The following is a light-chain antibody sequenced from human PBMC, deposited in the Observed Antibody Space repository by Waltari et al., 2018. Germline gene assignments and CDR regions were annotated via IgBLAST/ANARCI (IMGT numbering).Light chain of an antibody. J-gene: IGLJ2*01. CDR2: EGN. CDR1: SSDLGSYNL. Sequence: QFALTQPASVSGSPGQSITISCTGTSSDLGSYNLVSWYQQHPGKAPKLLIYEGNKRHSGVSKLFSGSNSGNTASLTSSGLQAEDEADYYCCSYAGSSTFLFGGGTKVTVL. V-gene: IGLV2-23*03. CDR3: CSYAGSSTFL.